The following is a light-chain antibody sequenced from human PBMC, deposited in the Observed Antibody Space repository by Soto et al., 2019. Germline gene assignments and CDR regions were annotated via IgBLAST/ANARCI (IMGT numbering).Light chain of an antibody. V-gene: IGKV1-5*03. J-gene: IGKJ4*01. Sequence: DIQMTQSPSTLSASVGDRVTITCRASQSISSWLAWYQQKPGKAPKLLIYKASSLESGVPSRFSGCGSGSEFTLTISSLHPDDFATYYCQQYNSYPITFGGGTKVEIK. CDR3: QQYNSYPIT. CDR2: KAS. CDR1: QSISSW.